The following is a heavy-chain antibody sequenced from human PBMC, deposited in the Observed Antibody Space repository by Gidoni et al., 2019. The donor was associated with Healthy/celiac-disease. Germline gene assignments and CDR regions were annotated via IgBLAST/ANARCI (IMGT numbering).Heavy chain of an antibody. Sequence: EVQLVESGGGVVRPGGSLRLSCAALGFTFEDYGMSWVRLAPGEGLEWVSGISRNGGSTGYADSVKGRFTISRDNAKNSLYLQMNSLRAEDTALYYCASGYSSSGLLDYWGQGTLVTVSS. D-gene: IGHD6-13*01. V-gene: IGHV3-20*04. CDR2: ISRNGGST. CDR3: ASGYSSSGLLDY. J-gene: IGHJ4*02. CDR1: GFTFEDYG.